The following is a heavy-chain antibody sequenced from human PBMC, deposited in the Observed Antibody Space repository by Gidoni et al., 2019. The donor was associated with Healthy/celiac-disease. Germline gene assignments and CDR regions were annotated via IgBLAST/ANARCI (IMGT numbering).Heavy chain of an antibody. CDR3: ARVYYGDEDAFDI. J-gene: IGHJ3*02. V-gene: IGHV3-21*01. D-gene: IGHD4-17*01. CDR1: GFTFSSYS. CDR2: ISSSSSYI. Sequence: EVQLVESGGGLVKHGGSLRLSCAASGFTFSSYSMNWVRQAPGKGLEWVSSISSSSSYIYYADSVKGRFTISRDNAKNSLYLQMNSLRAEDTAVYYCARVYYGDEDAFDIWGQGTMVTVSS.